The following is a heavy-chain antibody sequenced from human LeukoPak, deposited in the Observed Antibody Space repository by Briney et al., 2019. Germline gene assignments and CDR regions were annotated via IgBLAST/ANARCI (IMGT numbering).Heavy chain of an antibody. CDR1: GFVFSSNW. CDR2: IKQDGSEK. CDR3: ARGLRWVDY. J-gene: IGHJ4*02. D-gene: IGHD4-23*01. V-gene: IGHV3-7*04. Sequence: GGSLRLSCAASGFVFSSNWMTWVRQAPGKGLEWVANIKQDGSEKYYVDSVKGRFTISRDNANNSLYLQMNSLRAEDTSVYYCARGLRWVDYWGQGTLVTVSS.